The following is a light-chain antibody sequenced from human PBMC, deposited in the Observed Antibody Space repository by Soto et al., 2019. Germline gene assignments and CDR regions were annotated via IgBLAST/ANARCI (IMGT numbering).Light chain of an antibody. CDR1: QSISSW. CDR3: QQYNSYWT. J-gene: IGKJ1*01. Sequence: DVQMPQCPSTLSASVGDRVTITFRASQSISSWLAWYQQKPGKAPKLLIYKASSLESGVPSRFSGSGSGTEFTLTISSLQPDDFATYYCQQYNSYWTFGQGTKVDIK. CDR2: KAS. V-gene: IGKV1-5*03.